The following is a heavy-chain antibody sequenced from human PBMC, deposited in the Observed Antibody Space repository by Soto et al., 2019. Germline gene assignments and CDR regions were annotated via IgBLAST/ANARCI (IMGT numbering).Heavy chain of an antibody. CDR3: ARSRVTTVTNLYYFDY. CDR2: ISGSGDST. D-gene: IGHD4-17*01. J-gene: IGHJ4*02. Sequence: GGSLRLSCAASRFTFTSYAMSWVRQAPGKGLEWVSVISGSGDSTYYADSVKGRFTISRDNSKNTLYLQVDSLGAEDTAIYYCARSRVTTVTNLYYFDYWGQGTLVTVSS. CDR1: RFTFTSYA. V-gene: IGHV3-23*01.